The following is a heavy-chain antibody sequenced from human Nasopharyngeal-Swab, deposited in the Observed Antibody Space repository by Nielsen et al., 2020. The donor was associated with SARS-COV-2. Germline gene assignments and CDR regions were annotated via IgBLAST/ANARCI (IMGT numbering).Heavy chain of an antibody. D-gene: IGHD4-23*01. CDR2: ISGSGGST. J-gene: IGHJ4*02. Sequence: VRQAPGKGLEWVSAISGSGGSTYYADPVKGRFTISRDNSKNTLYLQMNSLRAEDTAVYYCAKPLYGGSPFDYWGQGTLVTVSS. V-gene: IGHV3-23*01. CDR3: AKPLYGGSPFDY.